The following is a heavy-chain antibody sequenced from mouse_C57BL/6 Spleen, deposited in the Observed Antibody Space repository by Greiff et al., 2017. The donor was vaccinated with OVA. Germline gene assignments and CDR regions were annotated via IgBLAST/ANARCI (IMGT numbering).Heavy chain of an antibody. Sequence: VQLQQSGPELVKPGASVKISCKASGYTFTDYYMNWVKQSHGKSLEWIGDINPNNGGTSYNQKFKGKATLTVDKSSSTAYMELRSLTSEDSAVYYCARVGSSPFAYWGQGTLVTGSA. CDR1: GYTFTDYY. CDR2: INPNNGGT. CDR3: ARVGSSPFAY. V-gene: IGHV1-26*01. J-gene: IGHJ3*01. D-gene: IGHD1-1*01.